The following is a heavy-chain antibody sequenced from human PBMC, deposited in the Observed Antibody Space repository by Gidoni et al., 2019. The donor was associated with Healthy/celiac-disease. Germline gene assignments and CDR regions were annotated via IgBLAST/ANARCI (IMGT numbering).Heavy chain of an antibody. D-gene: IGHD3-10*01. J-gene: IGHJ4*02. Sequence: QVQLQQWGAGLLKPSEPLSLTCAAYGGSFSGYYWSWIRQPPGKGLEWIGEINHSGSTNYNPSLKSRVTISVDTSKNQFSLKLSSVTAADTAVYYCARRVLRYYGSGSSPFFDYWGQGTLVTVSS. CDR3: ARRVLRYYGSGSSPFFDY. CDR2: INHSGST. CDR1: GGSFSGYY. V-gene: IGHV4-34*01.